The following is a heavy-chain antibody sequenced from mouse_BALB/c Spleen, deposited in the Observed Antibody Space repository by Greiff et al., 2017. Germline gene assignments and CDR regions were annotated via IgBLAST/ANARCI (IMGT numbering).Heavy chain of an antibody. CDR2: IRSKSNNYTT. J-gene: IGHJ4*01. CDR1: GFTFNTYA. CDR3: VRRGFYYYGSSQYYYAMDY. V-gene: IGHV10-1*02. D-gene: IGHD1-1*01. Sequence: EVQLVESGGGLVQPKGSLKLSCAASGFTFNTYAMNWVRQAPGKGLEWVARIRSKSNNYTTYYADSVKDRFTISRDDSQSMLYLQMNNLKTEDTAMYYCVRRGFYYYGSSQYYYAMDYWGQGTSVTVSS.